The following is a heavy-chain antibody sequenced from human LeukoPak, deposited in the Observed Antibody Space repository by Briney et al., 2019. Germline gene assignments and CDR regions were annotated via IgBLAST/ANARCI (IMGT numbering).Heavy chain of an antibody. CDR1: GYTFTGYY. Sequence: ASVKVSCKASGYTFTGYYVHWVRQAPGQGLEWMGWINPKSGGTNYAQKFQGRVTMTRDTSISTAYMELSRLRSDDTAVYYCAREKRYGDYVPYYMDVWGKGTTVTVSS. CDR2: INPKSGGT. V-gene: IGHV1-2*02. J-gene: IGHJ6*03. D-gene: IGHD4-17*01. CDR3: AREKRYGDYVPYYMDV.